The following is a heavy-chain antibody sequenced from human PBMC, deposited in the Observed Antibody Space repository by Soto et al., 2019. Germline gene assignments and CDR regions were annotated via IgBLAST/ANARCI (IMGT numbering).Heavy chain of an antibody. CDR1: GYTLNTYY. V-gene: IGHV1-46*02. J-gene: IGHJ6*02. D-gene: IGHD2-15*01. CDR2: INPRGGGT. CDR3: ARGGGFSPYYYNLDV. Sequence: GASVKVSCQASGYTLNTYYMHWVRQAPGQGPEWMGIINPRGGGTTYAQNFQDRVTMTSDTSSSTVYMELSSLRSEDTAVYYCARGGGFSPYYYNLDVWGQGTTVTVSS.